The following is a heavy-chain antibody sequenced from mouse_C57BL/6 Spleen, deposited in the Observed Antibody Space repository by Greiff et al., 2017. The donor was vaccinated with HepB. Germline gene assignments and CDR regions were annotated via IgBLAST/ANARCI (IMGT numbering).Heavy chain of an antibody. Sequence: QVQLKESGAELARPGASVKLSCKASGYTFTSYGISWVKQRTGQGLEWIGEIYPRSGNTYYNEKFKGKATLTADKSSSTAYMELRSLTSEDSAVYFCARELTGGLYYFDYWGQGTTLTVSS. V-gene: IGHV1-81*01. CDR3: ARELTGGLYYFDY. J-gene: IGHJ2*01. D-gene: IGHD4-1*01. CDR1: GYTFTSYG. CDR2: IYPRSGNT.